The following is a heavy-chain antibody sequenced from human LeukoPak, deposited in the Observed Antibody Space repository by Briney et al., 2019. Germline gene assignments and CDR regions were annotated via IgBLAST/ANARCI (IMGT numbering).Heavy chain of an antibody. V-gene: IGHV3-23*01. Sequence: GGSLRLSCAASGFTFSSYAMSWVRQAPGKGLEWVSAIRGSGGSTYYADSVKGRFTISRDNSKNTLYLQMNSLRAEDTAVYYCAKDLVVAGTLVVGATNGGLFDYWGQGTLVTVSS. J-gene: IGHJ4*02. CDR2: IRGSGGST. D-gene: IGHD1-26*01. CDR3: AKDLVVAGTLVVGATNGGLFDY. CDR1: GFTFSSYA.